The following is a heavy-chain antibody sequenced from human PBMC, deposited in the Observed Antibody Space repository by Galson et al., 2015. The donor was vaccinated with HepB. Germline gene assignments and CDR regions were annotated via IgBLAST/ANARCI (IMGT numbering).Heavy chain of an antibody. V-gene: IGHV3-23*01. CDR2: VINSGGST. CDR1: GFTFSNYA. CDR3: AKGTGIYNYVTYAVDV. D-gene: IGHD3-10*02. J-gene: IGHJ6*02. Sequence: SLRLSCAASGFTFSNYAMSWVRQAPGKGLEWVSVVINSGGSTYYADSVKGRFTISRDNSKNALYLQMNSLRAEDSAIYYCAKGTGIYNYVTYAVDVWGQGTTVTVSS.